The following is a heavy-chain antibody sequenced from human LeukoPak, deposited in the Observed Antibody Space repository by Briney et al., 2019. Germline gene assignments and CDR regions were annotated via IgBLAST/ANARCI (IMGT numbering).Heavy chain of an antibody. J-gene: IGHJ4*02. CDR1: GFSFSTYG. Sequence: QPGGSLRLSCSASGFSFSTYGMHWVRQAPGKGLEYVSAISTDGGSTYYADSVKGRFTISRDNSKNTLYLQMSSLRAEDTAMYYCVNQAVIGRLDYWGQGTLVTVSS. CDR3: VNQAVIGRLDY. D-gene: IGHD2-21*01. V-gene: IGHV3-64D*09. CDR2: ISTDGGST.